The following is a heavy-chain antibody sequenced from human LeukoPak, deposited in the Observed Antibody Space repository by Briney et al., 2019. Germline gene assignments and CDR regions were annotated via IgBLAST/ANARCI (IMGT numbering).Heavy chain of an antibody. J-gene: IGHJ4*02. D-gene: IGHD4-17*01. CDR2: ISWNSGSI. CDR1: GFTFDDYA. CDR3: AKDRQYGDYGGGDFFDS. Sequence: PGGSLRLSCAASGFTFDDYAMHWVRQAPGKGLEWVSGISWNSGSIGYADSVKGRFTISRDNAKNSLYLQMNSLRAEDTALYYCAKDRQYGDYGGGDFFDSWGQGTLVTVSS. V-gene: IGHV3-9*01.